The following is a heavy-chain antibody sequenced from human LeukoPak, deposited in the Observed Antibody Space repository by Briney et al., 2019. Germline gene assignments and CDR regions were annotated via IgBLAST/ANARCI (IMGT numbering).Heavy chain of an antibody. CDR2: IIPIFGTA. V-gene: IGHV1-69*01. J-gene: IGHJ3*02. Sequence: SVKVSCKASGGTFSSYAISWVPEAPGQGLEWMGGIIPIFGTANYAQKFQGRVTITADESTSTAYMELSSLRAEDTAVYYFASEAERWLQSYDAFDIWGEGTMVTVFS. D-gene: IGHD5-24*01. CDR3: ASEAERWLQSYDAFDI. CDR1: GGTFSSYA.